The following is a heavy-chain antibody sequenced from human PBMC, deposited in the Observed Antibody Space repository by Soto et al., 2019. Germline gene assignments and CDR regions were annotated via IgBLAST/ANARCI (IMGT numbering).Heavy chain of an antibody. CDR3: ATRTGPYYYAMNV. CDR1: GFTVRSNY. Sequence: GGSLRLSCAASGFTVRSNYMTWVRQAPGKGLEWVSIINTYGSTYYADSVKGRFTISRDTSKMSLQMNSLRAEDTAVYYCATRTGPYYYAMNVWGQGTTVTVSS. D-gene: IGHD4-17*01. J-gene: IGHJ6*02. CDR2: INTYGST. V-gene: IGHV3-53*01.